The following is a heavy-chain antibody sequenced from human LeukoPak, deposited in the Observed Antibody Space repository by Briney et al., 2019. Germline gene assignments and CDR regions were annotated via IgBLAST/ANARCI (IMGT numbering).Heavy chain of an antibody. CDR2: INPNSGGT. CDR1: GYTFTGYY. V-gene: IGHV1-2*02. J-gene: IGHJ4*02. Sequence: ASVKVSCKASGYTFTGYYMHWVRQAPGQGLEWMGWINPNSGGTNYAQKFQGRVTITRDTSISTAYMELSRLRYDDTAVYYCASPLYCSSTSCLSHWGQGTLVTVSS. D-gene: IGHD2-2*01. CDR3: ASPLYCSSTSCLSH.